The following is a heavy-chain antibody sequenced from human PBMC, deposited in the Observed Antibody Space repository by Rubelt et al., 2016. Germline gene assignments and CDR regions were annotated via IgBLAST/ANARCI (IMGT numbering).Heavy chain of an antibody. D-gene: IGHD2-21*02. CDR3: ARGNDLGDGYFDY. CDR2: ITSSGSYT. J-gene: IGHJ4*02. CDR1: GFTFGDYY. V-gene: IGHV3-11*06. Sequence: GSLRLSCAASGFTFGDYYMSWIRQAPGKGLEWVSYITSSGSYTKYADSVKGRFTISRDNSKNTVYLQMNTLRPEDTAVYSCARGNDLGDGYFDYWGQGTLVTVSS.